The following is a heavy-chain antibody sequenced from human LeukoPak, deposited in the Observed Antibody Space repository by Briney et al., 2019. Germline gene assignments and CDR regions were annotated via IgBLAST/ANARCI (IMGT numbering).Heavy chain of an antibody. CDR3: ASSGVPSSGGWFDP. D-gene: IGHD2-2*01. Sequence: SVKVSCKASGGTFSSYAISWVRQAPGQGLEWMGGIIPIFGTANYAQKFQGRVTITADESASTAYMELSSLRSEDTAVYYCASSGVPSSGGWFDPWGQGTLVTVSS. CDR2: IIPIFGTA. J-gene: IGHJ5*02. V-gene: IGHV1-69*13. CDR1: GGTFSSYA.